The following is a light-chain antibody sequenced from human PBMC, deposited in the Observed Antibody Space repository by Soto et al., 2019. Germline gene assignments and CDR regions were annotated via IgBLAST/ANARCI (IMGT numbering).Light chain of an antibody. CDR1: QSVTYN. Sequence: EIVMTQSPAPLSVPPGETATLSCRASQSVTYNLAWYQQTPGQGPRLLLYGAFTRATGIPARFSGSGSGTEFTITISSLQSEDFAVYYYQQYKNWPPLTFGGGTKVEIK. V-gene: IGKV3-15*01. CDR2: GAF. J-gene: IGKJ4*01. CDR3: QQYKNWPPLT.